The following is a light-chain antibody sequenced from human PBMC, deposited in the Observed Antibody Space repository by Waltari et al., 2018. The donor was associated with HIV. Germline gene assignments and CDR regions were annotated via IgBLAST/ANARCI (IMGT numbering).Light chain of an antibody. J-gene: IGLJ2*01. V-gene: IGLV2-14*01. CDR1: SSDVGAYNY. Sequence: QSALTQPASVSGSPGQSITISCTGSSSDVGAYNYVSWYQQHPVKAPKLIIYEVSNRPSGVSNRCSGSKSGSTASLTISGLQAEYEADYYCSSYTSGSAVLFGGGTKVTVL. CDR3: SSYTSGSAVL. CDR2: EVS.